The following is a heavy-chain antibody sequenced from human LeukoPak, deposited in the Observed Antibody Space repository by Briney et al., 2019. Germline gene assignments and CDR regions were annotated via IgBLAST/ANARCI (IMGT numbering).Heavy chain of an antibody. CDR1: GGSISSHY. J-gene: IGHJ5*02. D-gene: IGHD4-17*01. CDR3: ARGGTTVTPGLLWFDP. Sequence: KSSETLSLTCSVSGGSISSHYRSWIRQPPGKGLEWIGYIYYSGSTKYNPSLKSRVTISVDTSKNQFSLKLSSVTAADTAVYYCARGGTTVTPGLLWFDPWGQGTLVTVSS. CDR2: IYYSGST. V-gene: IGHV4-59*11.